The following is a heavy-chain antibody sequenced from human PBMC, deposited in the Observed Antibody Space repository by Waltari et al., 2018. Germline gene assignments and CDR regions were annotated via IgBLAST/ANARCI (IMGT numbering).Heavy chain of an antibody. D-gene: IGHD3-3*01. J-gene: IGHJ4*02. Sequence: QEQLQQWGAGLLKPSETLSLTCAVYGGSFSGYYWSWIRQPPGKGLEWIGEINHSGSTNYNPSLKSRVTISVDTSKNQFSLKLSSVTAADTAVYYCARERHHYDFWSGPPSGWGQGTLVTVSS. CDR3: ARERHHYDFWSGPPSG. CDR1: GGSFSGYY. V-gene: IGHV4-34*01. CDR2: INHSGST.